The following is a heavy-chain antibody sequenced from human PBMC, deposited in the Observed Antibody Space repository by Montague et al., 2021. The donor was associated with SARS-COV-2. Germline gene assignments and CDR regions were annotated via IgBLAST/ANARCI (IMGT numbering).Heavy chain of an antibody. CDR3: ARDDRRTSKWSYGLDV. CDR1: GLTVSTNY. Sequence: SLRLSCAASGLTVSTNYLTWVRQAPGRGLEWVSVIYSGGSTYYAYSVKGRFTVSRDNSKNTVYLQMNSLRVEDTAIYYCARDDRRTSKWSYGLDVWGPGTPVTVSS. V-gene: IGHV3-53*01. J-gene: IGHJ6*02. D-gene: IGHD2-2*01. CDR2: IYSGGST.